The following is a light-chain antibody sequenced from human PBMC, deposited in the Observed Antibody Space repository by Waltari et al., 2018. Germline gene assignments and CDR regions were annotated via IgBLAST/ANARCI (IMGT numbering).Light chain of an antibody. J-gene: IGLJ3*02. CDR2: DVS. V-gene: IGLV2-14*03. Sequence: QSALTQPASLSGSPGQSITISCTGTSGDVGFYNYVPWSQQHPGKAPRLIIYDVSERPSGVSNRFSGANAGNTASLTSSGLQAEDEADYYCNSYTGSSSWVFGGGTKLTVL. CDR1: SGDVGFYNY. CDR3: NSYTGSSSWV.